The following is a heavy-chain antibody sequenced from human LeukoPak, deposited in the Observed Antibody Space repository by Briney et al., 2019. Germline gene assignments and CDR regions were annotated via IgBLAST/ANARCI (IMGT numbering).Heavy chain of an antibody. CDR3: ARAPTTAAYDSSGYYPDY. Sequence: GASVKVSCKASGYTFTSYGISWVRQAPGQGLEWMGWISAYNGNTNYAQKLQGRVTMTRDTSTSTVYMELSSLRSEDTAVYYCARAPTTAAYDSSGYYPDYWGQGTLVTVSS. D-gene: IGHD3-22*01. CDR2: ISAYNGNT. J-gene: IGHJ4*02. CDR1: GYTFTSYG. V-gene: IGHV1-18*01.